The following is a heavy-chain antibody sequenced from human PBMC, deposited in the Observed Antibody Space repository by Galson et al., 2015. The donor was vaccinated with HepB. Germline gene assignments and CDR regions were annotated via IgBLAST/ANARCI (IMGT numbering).Heavy chain of an antibody. V-gene: IGHV2-70*01. D-gene: IGHD4-17*01. CDR1: GFSLSTSGMC. CDR2: IDWDDDK. Sequence: PALVKPTQTLTLTCTFSGFSLSTSGMCVSWIRLPPGKALEWLALIDWDDDKYYSTSLKTRLTISKDTSKDQVVLTMTNMDPVDTATYYCARIRSPREHDYGDYVSGSWFDPWGQGTLVTVSS. CDR3: ARIRSPREHDYGDYVSGSWFDP. J-gene: IGHJ5*02.